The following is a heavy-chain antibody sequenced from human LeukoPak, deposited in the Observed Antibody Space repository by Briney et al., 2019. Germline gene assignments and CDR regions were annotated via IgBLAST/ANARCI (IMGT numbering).Heavy chain of an antibody. CDR1: GYTFTGYY. CDR2: INPNSGGT. D-gene: IGHD2-21*02. J-gene: IGHJ3*02. Sequence: ASVKVSCKASGYTFTGYYMHWVRQAPGQGLEWMGWINPNSGGTNYAQKFLGRITMTRDTSISTAYMELSRLRSDDTAVYYCASATTYCGADCYPLDAFDIWGQGTMVAVSS. V-gene: IGHV1-2*02. CDR3: ASATTYCGADCYPLDAFDI.